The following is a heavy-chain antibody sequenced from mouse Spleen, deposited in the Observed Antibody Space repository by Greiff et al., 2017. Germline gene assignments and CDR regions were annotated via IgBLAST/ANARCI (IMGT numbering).Heavy chain of an antibody. CDR2: IYYSGTI. Sequence: DVHLVESGPGLVKPSQTVFLTCTVTGISITTGNYRWSWIRQFPGNKLEWIGYIYYSGTITYNPSLTSRTTITRDTPKNQFFLEMNSLTAEDTATYYCARENYYDGSLDYWGQGTTLTVSS. D-gene: IGHD1-1*01. CDR1: GISITTGNYR. V-gene: IGHV3-5*01. CDR3: ARENYYDGSLDY. J-gene: IGHJ2*01.